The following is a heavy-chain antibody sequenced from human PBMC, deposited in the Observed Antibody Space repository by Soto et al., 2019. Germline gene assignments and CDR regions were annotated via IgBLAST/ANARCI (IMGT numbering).Heavy chain of an antibody. CDR3: ARGGVEYSDPLFDY. D-gene: IGHD6-6*01. V-gene: IGHV3-13*01. J-gene: IGHJ4*02. CDR1: GFTFSSYD. Sequence: GGSLRLSCAASGFTFSSYDMHWVRQATGKGLEWVSAIGTAGDTYYPGSVKGRFTISRENAKNSLYLQMNSLRAGDTAVYYCARGGVEYSDPLFDYWGQGTLVTVSS. CDR2: IGTAGDT.